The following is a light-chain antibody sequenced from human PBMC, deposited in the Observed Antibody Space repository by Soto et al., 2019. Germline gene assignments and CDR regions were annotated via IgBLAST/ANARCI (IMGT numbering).Light chain of an antibody. CDR2: DAS. J-gene: IGKJ4*01. CDR3: QQYCNLILP. CDR1: QAFNYY. V-gene: IGKV1-33*01. Sequence: DIEMTQSPSSLSVSVGDRVTITCQASQAFNYYLNWYQQKPGKAPKLLIYDASNWDTGVPARFNGSVSGTDFTLTISSLQPADFATYYCQQYCNLILPLGGGTKMEIK.